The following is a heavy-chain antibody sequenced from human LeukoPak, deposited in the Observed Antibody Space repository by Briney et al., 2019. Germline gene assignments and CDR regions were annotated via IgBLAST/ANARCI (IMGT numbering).Heavy chain of an antibody. V-gene: IGHV3-33*01. D-gene: IGHD3-22*01. J-gene: IGHJ4*02. CDR1: GFTFNSYG. CDR2: IWYDGSNI. Sequence: YPGRSLRLSCAASGFTFNSYGMHWVRQAPGKGLEWLAVIWYDGSNIYYADPVKGRFAISRDNSKNTLYLQINSLRAEDTAVYYCARARNDYDTSSFSALDYWGQGTLVTVSS. CDR3: ARARNDYDTSSFSALDY.